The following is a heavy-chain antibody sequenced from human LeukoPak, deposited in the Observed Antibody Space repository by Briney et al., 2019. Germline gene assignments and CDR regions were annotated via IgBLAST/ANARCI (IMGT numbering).Heavy chain of an antibody. V-gene: IGHV4-30-4*08. CDR2: IYYSGST. J-gene: IGHJ4*02. Sequence: PSQTLSLTCTVSGGSISSGDYYWSWIRQPPGKGLEWIGYIYYSGSTYYNPSIKSRVNISVDTSKNQFSLKLSSVTAADTAVYYCARGGDYGGKSETDYWGQGTLVTVSS. CDR1: GGSISSGDYY. CDR3: ARGGDYGGKSETDY. D-gene: IGHD4-23*01.